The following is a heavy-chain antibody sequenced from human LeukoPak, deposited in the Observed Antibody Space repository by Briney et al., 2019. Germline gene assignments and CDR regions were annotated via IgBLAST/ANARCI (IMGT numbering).Heavy chain of an antibody. CDR2: IKQDRSEK. Sequence: PGGSLRLSCAASGFTFTNYWMSWVRQAPGKGLELVANIKQDRSEKYYVDYVKGRFTISRDNAKNSLYLQMNSLRAEDTAVYYCARGLWFGDENPPYFDYWGQGILVTVSS. CDR1: GFTFTNYW. CDR3: ARGLWFGDENPPYFDY. D-gene: IGHD3-10*01. V-gene: IGHV3-7*01. J-gene: IGHJ4*02.